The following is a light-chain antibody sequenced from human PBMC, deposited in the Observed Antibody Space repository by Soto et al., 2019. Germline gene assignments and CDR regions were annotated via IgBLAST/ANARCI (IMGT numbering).Light chain of an antibody. CDR1: QTIDVY. CDR3: QQSYMTPRT. J-gene: IGKJ1*01. V-gene: IGKV1-39*01. CDR2: AAS. Sequence: DIQLTQSPSSLSASVGDRVSITCRASQTIDVYLNWYLQKPGRAPQLLIYAASKLQGVVPSRFSGSASGTDFTLIISSLQPDDSGTYFCQQSYMTPRTFGQGTKVEI.